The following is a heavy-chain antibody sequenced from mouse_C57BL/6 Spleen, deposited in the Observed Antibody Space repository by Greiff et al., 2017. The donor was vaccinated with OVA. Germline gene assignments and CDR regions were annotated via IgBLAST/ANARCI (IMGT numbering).Heavy chain of an antibody. CDR3: ARGATVEGFAY. V-gene: IGHV1-31*01. Sequence: VQLKESGPELVKPGASVKISCKASGYSFTGYYMHWVKQSHGNILDWIGYLYPYNGVSSYNQNLKGKATLTVDKSSSTAYMEHRSLTSEDSAVYYCARGATVEGFAYWGQGTLVTVSA. J-gene: IGHJ3*01. CDR1: GYSFTGYY. D-gene: IGHD1-1*01. CDR2: LYPYNGVS.